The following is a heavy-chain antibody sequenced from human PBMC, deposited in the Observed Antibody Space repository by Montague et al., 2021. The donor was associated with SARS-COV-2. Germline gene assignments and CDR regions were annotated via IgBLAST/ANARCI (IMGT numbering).Heavy chain of an antibody. Sequence: SETLSLTCSVSGDSISNYSWSWIRQSPGKGLEWIGYIYYSGSINYNPSLTSRATISVDTSKNQVSLKLTSVTAADTAVYYCANFRRTQLLFGTLYYGMDVWGQGTTVTVSS. J-gene: IGHJ6*02. CDR2: IYYSGSI. CDR1: GDSISNYS. D-gene: IGHD2-2*01. CDR3: ANFRRTQLLFGTLYYGMDV. V-gene: IGHV4-59*08.